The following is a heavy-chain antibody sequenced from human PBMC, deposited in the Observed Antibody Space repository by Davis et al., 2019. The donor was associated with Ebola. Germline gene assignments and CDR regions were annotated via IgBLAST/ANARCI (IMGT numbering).Heavy chain of an antibody. Sequence: SETLSLTCAVYGGSFSGYYWSWIRQPPGKGLEWVGEINHSGSTNYNPSLKSRVTISVDTSKNQFSLKLSSVTAADTAVYYCAREAYYYGMDVWGQGTTVTVSS. V-gene: IGHV4-34*01. CDR3: AREAYYYGMDV. J-gene: IGHJ6*02. CDR2: INHSGST. CDR1: GGSFSGYY.